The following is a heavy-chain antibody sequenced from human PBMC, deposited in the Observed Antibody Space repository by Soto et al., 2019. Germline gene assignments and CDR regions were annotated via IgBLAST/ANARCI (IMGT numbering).Heavy chain of an antibody. CDR1: GFSFTSYA. D-gene: IGHD3-10*01. J-gene: IGHJ4*02. CDR3: AKVGFGDLDH. Sequence: EVQLLESGGGLVQPGGSLRLSCAASGFSFTSYAMAWVRQAPGEGLEWVSTITFSGGDTYYAESVKGRFTISRDNSRNTVYMLMTSLRAEDTAAYYCAKVGFGDLDHWGLGTRVTVSS. CDR2: ITFSGGDT. V-gene: IGHV3-23*01.